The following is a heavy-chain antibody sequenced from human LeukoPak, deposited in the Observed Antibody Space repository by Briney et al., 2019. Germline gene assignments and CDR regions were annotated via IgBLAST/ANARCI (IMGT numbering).Heavy chain of an antibody. CDR3: ARELDEAYCGGDCYFSAFDI. V-gene: IGHV4-38-2*02. Sequence: SETLSLTCTVSGYSISSGYYWGWIRQPPGKGLEWIGSIYHSGSTYYNPSLKSRVTISVDTSKNQFSLKLSSVTAADTAVYYCARELDEAYCGGDCYFSAFDIWGQGTMVTVSS. D-gene: IGHD2-21*02. J-gene: IGHJ3*02. CDR2: IYHSGST. CDR1: GYSISSGYY.